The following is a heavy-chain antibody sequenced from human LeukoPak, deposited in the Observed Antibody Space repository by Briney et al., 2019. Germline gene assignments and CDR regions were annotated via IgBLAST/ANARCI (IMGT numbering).Heavy chain of an antibody. Sequence: GGSLRLSCVASGFTFNIYSMSWVRQAPGKGLEWVSSISSSGDFTVYAGSVKGRFTISRDNSKNTLYLQMNSLRAEDTAIYYCAKDRPNYYESNGHYYRRDGDYWGQGTLVTVSS. J-gene: IGHJ4*02. D-gene: IGHD3-22*01. V-gene: IGHV3-23*01. CDR3: AKDRPNYYESNGHYYRRDGDY. CDR2: ISSSGDFT. CDR1: GFTFNIYS.